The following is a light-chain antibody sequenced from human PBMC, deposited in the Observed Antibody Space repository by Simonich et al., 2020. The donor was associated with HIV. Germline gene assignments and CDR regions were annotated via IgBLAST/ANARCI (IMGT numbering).Light chain of an antibody. V-gene: IGLV2-14*01. CDR2: DVS. J-gene: IGLJ3*02. CDR3: SSYTSGSTWV. CDR1: SRDVGGYNY. Sequence: QSALTQPASVSGSPGQSITISCTGTSRDVGGYNYVSWYQQHPGKAPKLMLYDVSKRPSGVSNRFSGSKSGNTASLTISGLQAEDEADYYCSSYTSGSTWVFGGGTKLTVL.